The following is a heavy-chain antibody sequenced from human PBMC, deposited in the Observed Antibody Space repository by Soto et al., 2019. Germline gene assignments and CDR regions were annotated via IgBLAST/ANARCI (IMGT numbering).Heavy chain of an antibody. V-gene: IGHV1-18*01. Sequence: ASVKVSCXASGYTFTSYGISWVRQAPGQGLEWVGWISAYNGNTNYAQKLQGRVTMTTDTSTSTAYMELRSLRSDDTAVYYCARGDSSTWYRQLGPSDEDYYYYGMDVWGQGTTVTVSS. J-gene: IGHJ6*02. CDR2: ISAYNGNT. CDR1: GYTFTSYG. CDR3: ARGDSSTWYRQLGPSDEDYYYYGMDV. D-gene: IGHD6-13*01.